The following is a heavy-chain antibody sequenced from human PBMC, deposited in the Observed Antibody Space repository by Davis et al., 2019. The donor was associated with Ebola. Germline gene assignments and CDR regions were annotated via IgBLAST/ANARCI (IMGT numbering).Heavy chain of an antibody. D-gene: IGHD6-13*01. CDR3: AREPRALYSSSWYWYFDL. CDR1: GFTFSSYA. CDR2: ISGSGGST. V-gene: IGHV3-23*01. Sequence: PGGSLRLSCAASGFTFSSYAMSWVRQAPGKGLEWVSAISGSGGSTYYADSVKARFTISRDNSKNTLYLQMNSLRAEDTAVYYCAREPRALYSSSWYWYFDLWGRGTLVTVSS. J-gene: IGHJ2*01.